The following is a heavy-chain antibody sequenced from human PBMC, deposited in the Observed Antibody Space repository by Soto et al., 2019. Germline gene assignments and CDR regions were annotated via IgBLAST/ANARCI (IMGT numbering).Heavy chain of an antibody. J-gene: IGHJ6*03. V-gene: IGHV3-48*01. CDR1: GFTFSIYS. CDR3: ARAYYYGSGSRSNYYYMDV. D-gene: IGHD3-10*01. Sequence: VASLRQSFRPSGFTFSIYSMNRIRQALVKGLDGVSYISSSSSTIYYAYSVKGRFSISRDNAKNSLYLQMNSLRVEDMAVYYCARAYYYGSGSRSNYYYMDVWGKGT. CDR2: ISSSSSTI.